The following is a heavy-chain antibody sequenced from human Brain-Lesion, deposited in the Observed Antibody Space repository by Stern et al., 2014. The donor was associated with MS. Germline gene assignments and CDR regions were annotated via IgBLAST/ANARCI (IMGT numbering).Heavy chain of an antibody. CDR3: ARTGDDFGDYSLSY. V-gene: IGHV4-39*01. CDR1: GGSINTNNYY. J-gene: IGHJ4*02. Sequence: QVQLVESGPGLVKPSETLSLTCTVSGGSINTNNYYWGWIRQPPGKGLEWIGNIYSSGSTFYSPSLKSRVPMSVATSKNQSPLKLSSVTAADTAVYYCARTGDDFGDYSLSYWGQGTLVTVSS. CDR2: IYSSGST. D-gene: IGHD4-17*01.